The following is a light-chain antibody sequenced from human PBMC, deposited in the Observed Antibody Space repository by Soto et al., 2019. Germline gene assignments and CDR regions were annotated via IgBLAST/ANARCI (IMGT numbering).Light chain of an antibody. Sequence: EIVLTQSPGTLSLSPGERATLSCRASQSVGNNYLAWYQQKPGQAPRLLIYDASSRATGIPDRFSGSGSGTDFTLTISRLEPEDFAVYYCQQYGSTPLTFGGGTKVEIK. V-gene: IGKV3-20*01. CDR2: DAS. CDR1: QSVGNNY. CDR3: QQYGSTPLT. J-gene: IGKJ4*01.